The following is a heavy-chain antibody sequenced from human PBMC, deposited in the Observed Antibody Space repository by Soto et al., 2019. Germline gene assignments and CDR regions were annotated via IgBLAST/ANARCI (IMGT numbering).Heavy chain of an antibody. V-gene: IGHV1-69*13. Sequence: GASVKVSCKASGGTFSSYAISWVRQAPGQGLEWMGGIIPIFGTANYAQKFQGRVTITADESTSTAYMELSSLRSEDTAVYYCARASPRITMVRGVIIPYYYYGMDVWGQGTTVTVSS. CDR3: ARASPRITMVRGVIIPYYYYGMDV. D-gene: IGHD3-10*01. CDR1: GGTFSSYA. CDR2: IIPIFGTA. J-gene: IGHJ6*02.